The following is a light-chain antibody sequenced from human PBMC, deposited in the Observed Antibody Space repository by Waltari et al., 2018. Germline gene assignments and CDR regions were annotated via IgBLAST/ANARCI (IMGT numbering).Light chain of an antibody. CDR3: SSYAGSNNLV. CDR1: SSDVGCYNY. Sequence: QSALTQPPSASGSPGQSVTISCTGTSSDVGCYNYVSWYQQHPVKATKLMISEVSKRPSGVPCRFSGSKSGNTAYLTVSGLQAEDEADYDCSSYAGSNNLVFGGGTKLTVL. CDR2: EVS. V-gene: IGLV2-8*01. J-gene: IGLJ3*02.